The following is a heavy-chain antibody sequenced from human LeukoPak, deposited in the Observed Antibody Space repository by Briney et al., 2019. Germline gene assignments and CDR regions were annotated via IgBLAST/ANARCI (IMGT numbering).Heavy chain of an antibody. V-gene: IGHV4-34*01. D-gene: IGHD1-14*01. CDR1: GGSFSGYY. J-gene: IGHJ3*01. Sequence: SETLSLTCAVYGGSFSGYYWSWIRQPPGKGLEWIGEINHSGSTNYNPSLKSRVTISVDTSENQFSLKLSSVTAADTAVYYCAIRNRVFGFWGQGTMVTVSS. CDR3: AIRNRVFGF. CDR2: INHSGST.